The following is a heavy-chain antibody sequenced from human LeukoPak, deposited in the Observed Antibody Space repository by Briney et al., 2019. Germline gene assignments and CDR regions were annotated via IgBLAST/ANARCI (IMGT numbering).Heavy chain of an antibody. CDR3: ARHGMVVAAGRGYFDY. D-gene: IGHD2-2*01. Sequence: SETLSLTCTVSGGSISSSSYYWGWSRQPPGKGLEWIGSIYYSGSTYYNPSLKSRVTISVDTSKNQLSLKLSSVTAADTAVYYCARHGMVVAAGRGYFDYWGQGTLVTVSS. V-gene: IGHV4-39*01. CDR2: IYYSGST. J-gene: IGHJ4*02. CDR1: GGSISSSSYY.